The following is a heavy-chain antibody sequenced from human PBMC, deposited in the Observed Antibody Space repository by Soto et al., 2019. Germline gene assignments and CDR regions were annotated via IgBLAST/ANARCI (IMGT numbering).Heavy chain of an antibody. CDR2: ISGSGGST. D-gene: IGHD3-22*01. Sequence: GGSLRLSCAASGFTFSSYAMSWFRQAPGKGLEWVSAISGSGGSTYYADSVKGRFTISRDNSKNTLYLQMNSLRAEDTAVYYCAKDVLDYYDSSTLDYWGQGTLVTVSS. V-gene: IGHV3-23*01. J-gene: IGHJ4*02. CDR3: AKDVLDYYDSSTLDY. CDR1: GFTFSSYA.